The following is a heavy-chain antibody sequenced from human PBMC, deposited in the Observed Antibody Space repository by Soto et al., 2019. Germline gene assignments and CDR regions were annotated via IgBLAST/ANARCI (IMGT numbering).Heavy chain of an antibody. D-gene: IGHD3-3*01. Sequence: PSETLSLNCTVSGGSISSGGYYWSWIRQHPGKGLEWIGYIYYSGSTYYNPSLKSRVTISVDTSKNQFSLKLSSVTAADTAVYYCASGYYDFWSDLGTNLDYWGQGTLVTVSS. J-gene: IGHJ4*02. CDR1: GGSISSGGYY. CDR3: ASGYYDFWSDLGTNLDY. CDR2: IYYSGST. V-gene: IGHV4-31*03.